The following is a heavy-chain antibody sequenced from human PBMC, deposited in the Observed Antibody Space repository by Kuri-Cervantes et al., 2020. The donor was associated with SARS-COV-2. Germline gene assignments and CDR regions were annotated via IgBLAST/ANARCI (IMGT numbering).Heavy chain of an antibody. CDR1: GFTFDDYA. J-gene: IGHJ4*02. CDR3: AKRYDTSGDYWHYFDY. CDR2: ISWNSGSI. D-gene: IGHD3-22*01. V-gene: IGHV3-9*01. Sequence: GGSLRLSCAASGFTFDDYAMHWVLQAPGKGLEWVSGISWNSGSIGYADSVKGRFTISRDNSRNTLNLQMNSLRAEDTAVYYCAKRYDTSGDYWHYFDYWGQGTLVTVSS.